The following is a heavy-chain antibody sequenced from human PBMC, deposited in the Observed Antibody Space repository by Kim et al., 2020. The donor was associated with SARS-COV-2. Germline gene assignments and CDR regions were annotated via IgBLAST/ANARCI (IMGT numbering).Heavy chain of an antibody. D-gene: IGHD4-17*01. CDR1: GGSFSGYY. V-gene: IGHV4-34*01. J-gene: IGHJ6*01. CDR2: INHSGST. CDR3: ARGTTVTTFYYYYYSM. Sequence: SETLSLTCAVYGGSFSGYYWSWIRQPPGKGRAWIGEINHSGSTNYNPSLKRRVTISVDTSKNQFSLKLSSVTVADTAVYYCARGTTVTTFYYYYYSM.